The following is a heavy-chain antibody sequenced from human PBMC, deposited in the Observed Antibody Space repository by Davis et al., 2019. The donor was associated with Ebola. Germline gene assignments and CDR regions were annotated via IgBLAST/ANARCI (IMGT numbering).Heavy chain of an antibody. CDR2: ISAYNGHT. Sequence: ASVKVSCKASGYTFNTYGINWVRQAPGQGLEWMGWISAYNGHTNYAQTLQGRVSRTTDTSTSTAYMELRSLRSEDTAVYYCARETGDGGGMDVWGKGTTVTVSS. D-gene: IGHD7-27*01. CDR1: GYTFNTYG. CDR3: ARETGDGGGMDV. V-gene: IGHV1-18*04. J-gene: IGHJ6*04.